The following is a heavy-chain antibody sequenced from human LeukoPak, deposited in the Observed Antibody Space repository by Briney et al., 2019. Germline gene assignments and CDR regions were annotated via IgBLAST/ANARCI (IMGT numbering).Heavy chain of an antibody. Sequence: PGGSPRLSCAASGFTFSSYGMHWVRQAPGKGLEWVAVIWYDGSNKYYADSVKGRFTISRDNSKNTLYLQMNSLRAEDTAVYYCARDLGRDSTSCYLYWGQGTLVTVSS. CDR3: ARDLGRDSTSCYLY. D-gene: IGHD2-2*01. J-gene: IGHJ4*02. CDR2: IWYDGSNK. V-gene: IGHV3-33*01. CDR1: GFTFSSYG.